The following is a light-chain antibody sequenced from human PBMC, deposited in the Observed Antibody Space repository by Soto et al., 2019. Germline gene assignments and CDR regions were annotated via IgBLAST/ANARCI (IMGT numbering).Light chain of an antibody. V-gene: IGKV3-20*01. CDR3: HHYDSSPLT. CDR2: GAS. CDR1: QSVSSSY. Sequence: EIVLTQSPGTLSLSPGERATLSCRASQSVSSSYLAWYQQKPGQAPRLLIYGASSRATGIPDRFSGSGSGTDFTLTISRLEPEEFAVYYCHHYDSSPLTFGGGTKVEIK. J-gene: IGKJ4*01.